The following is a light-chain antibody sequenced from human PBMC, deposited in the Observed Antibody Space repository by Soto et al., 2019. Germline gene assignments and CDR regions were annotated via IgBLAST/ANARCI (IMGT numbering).Light chain of an antibody. V-gene: IGLV1-44*01. CDR2: SNN. CDR3: AAWDDSLNGPYV. Sequence: QPVLTQPPSASGTPGQRGTITCSRSSSNIGSNTVTWYQQLPGTAPKLLIYSNNQRPSGVPNRFSGSKSGTSASLAISGLQSEDEADYYCAAWDDSLNGPYVFGAGTKVTVL. J-gene: IGLJ1*01. CDR1: SSNIGSNT.